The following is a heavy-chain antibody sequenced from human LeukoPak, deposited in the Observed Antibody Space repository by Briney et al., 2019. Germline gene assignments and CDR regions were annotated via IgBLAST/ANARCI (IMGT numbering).Heavy chain of an antibody. V-gene: IGHV4-38-2*02. J-gene: IGHJ4*02. D-gene: IGHD3-16*01. CDR3: ARLAEGPRGGYYFDY. CDR2: IYHSGST. Sequence: PSETLSLTCTVSGYSISSGYYWGWIRQPPGKGLEWIGSIYHSGSTYYNPSLKSRVTISVDTSKNQFSLKLSSVTAADTAVYYCARLAEGPRGGYYFDYWGQGTLVTVSS. CDR1: GYSISSGYY.